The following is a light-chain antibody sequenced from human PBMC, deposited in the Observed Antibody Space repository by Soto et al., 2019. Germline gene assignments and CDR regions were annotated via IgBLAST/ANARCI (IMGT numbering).Light chain of an antibody. CDR3: QQSYSTPRT. CDR1: QSISNW. V-gene: IGKV1-5*01. Sequence: DTQMTQSPSTLSASLGDSVTITSRASQSISNWLSWYQQKPGSAPKLLIYDASSLASGVPSRFSGSGSGTEFTLTISSLQPDDFATYYCQQSYSTPRTFGQGTKVDIK. CDR2: DAS. J-gene: IGKJ1*01.